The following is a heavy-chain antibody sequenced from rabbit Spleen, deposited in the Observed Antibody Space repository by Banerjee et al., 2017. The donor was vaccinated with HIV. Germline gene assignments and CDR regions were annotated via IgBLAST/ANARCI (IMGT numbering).Heavy chain of an antibody. V-gene: IGHV1S45*01. CDR2: IYVADSGDP. D-gene: IGHD8-1*01. CDR3: ARDTGSSFSSYGMDL. CDR1: GLDFSSGYW. Sequence: QQQLEESGGDLVQPEGSLTLTCTASGLDFSSGYWICWVRQAPGKGLEWIACIYVADSGDPDYANWATGRFTISKTSSTTVTLQMTSLTAADTATYFCARDTGSSFSSYGMDLWGPGTLVTVS. J-gene: IGHJ6*01.